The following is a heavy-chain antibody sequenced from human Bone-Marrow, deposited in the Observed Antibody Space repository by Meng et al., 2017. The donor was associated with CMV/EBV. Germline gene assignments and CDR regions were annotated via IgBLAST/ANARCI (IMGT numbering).Heavy chain of an antibody. CDR2: MNPNSGNT. J-gene: IGHJ5*02. Sequence: ASVKVSCKASGYTFTSYDINWVRRATGQGLEWMGWMNPNSGNTGYAQKFQGRVTITRNTSISTAYMELSSLRSEDTAVYYCARSYYCSSTSCYGWFDPWGQGTLVTVSS. CDR1: GYTFTSYD. D-gene: IGHD2-2*01. CDR3: ARSYYCSSTSCYGWFDP. V-gene: IGHV1-8*03.